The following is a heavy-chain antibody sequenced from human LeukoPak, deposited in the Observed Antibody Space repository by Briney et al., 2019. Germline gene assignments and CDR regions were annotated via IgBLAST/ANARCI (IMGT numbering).Heavy chain of an antibody. CDR1: GGSISSYY. CDR3: ARRAAFDY. CDR2: IYYSGST. D-gene: IGHD2-15*01. Sequence: SETLSLTCTVSGGSISSYYWSWIRQPPGKGLEWIGYIYYSGSTNYNPSLKSRVTISVDTSKNQFSLKLSSVTAADTAVYYCARRAAFDYWGQGTLVTVSS. V-gene: IGHV4-59*01. J-gene: IGHJ4*02.